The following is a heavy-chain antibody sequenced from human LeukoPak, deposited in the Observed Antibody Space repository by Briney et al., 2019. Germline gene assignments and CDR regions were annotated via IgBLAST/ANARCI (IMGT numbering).Heavy chain of an antibody. D-gene: IGHD3-22*01. CDR2: IYYSGST. V-gene: IGHV4-59*01. CDR1: GGSTSSYY. Sequence: PSETLSLTCTVSGGSTSSYYWSWIRQPPGKGLEWIGYIYYSGSTNYNPSLKSRVTISVDTSKNQFSLKLSSVTAADTAMYYCATDRDNYYDSTGYTRPDGFDIWGQGIMVTVSS. CDR3: ATDRDNYYDSTGYTRPDGFDI. J-gene: IGHJ3*02.